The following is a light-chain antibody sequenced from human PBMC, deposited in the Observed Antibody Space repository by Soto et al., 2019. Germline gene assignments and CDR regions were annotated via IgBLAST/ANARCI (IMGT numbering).Light chain of an antibody. V-gene: IGKV1-39*01. J-gene: IGKJ1*01. CDR2: AAS. CDR3: QQNYSYPLT. Sequence: TRSPFSVSASAGARVTIAGQASQGISCSVDWYQQKPGTAPKLLIYAASSLESGVPSRFSGSGSGTDFTLTISSLQPDDYATYYCQQNYSYPLTFGQGTKVDIK. CDR1: QGISCS.